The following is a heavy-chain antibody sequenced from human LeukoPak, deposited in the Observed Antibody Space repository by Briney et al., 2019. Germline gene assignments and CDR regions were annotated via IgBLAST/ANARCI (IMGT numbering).Heavy chain of an antibody. V-gene: IGHV3-21*01. D-gene: IGHD6-19*01. Sequence: PGGSLRLSCAASGFTFSSYAMSWLRQAPGKGLEWISSISSGSGGHILYVDSVKGRFTISRDNAKNSLYLQMNSLRAEDTAVYYCARDLIAVAGDNWFDPWGQGTLVTVSS. J-gene: IGHJ5*02. CDR2: ISSGSGGHI. CDR1: GFTFSSYA. CDR3: ARDLIAVAGDNWFDP.